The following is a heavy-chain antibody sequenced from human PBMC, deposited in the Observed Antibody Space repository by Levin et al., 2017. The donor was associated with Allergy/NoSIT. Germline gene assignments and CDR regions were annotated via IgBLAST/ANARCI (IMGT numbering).Heavy chain of an antibody. V-gene: IGHV1-18*01. D-gene: IGHD3-22*01. Sequence: PGGSLRLSCKASGSTFMNFGIVWVRQAPGQGLEWMGWISAKNNNIKYAEKFQGRVTLFTALSTDTTYMDLRSLRSDDTAVYFCARGSPYYDTSRFEFYLDLWGQGTLVTVSS. CDR2: ISAKNNNI. CDR1: GSTFMNFG. J-gene: IGHJ4*02. CDR3: ARGSPYYDTSRFEFYLDL.